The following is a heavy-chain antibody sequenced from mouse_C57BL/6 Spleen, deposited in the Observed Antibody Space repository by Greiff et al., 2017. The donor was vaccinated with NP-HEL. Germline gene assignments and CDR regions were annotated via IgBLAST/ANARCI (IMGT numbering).Heavy chain of an antibody. CDR2: INPSNGGT. D-gene: IGHD1-1*01. Sequence: QVQLKQPGTELVKPGASVKLSCKASGYTFTSYWMHWVKQRPGQGLEWIGNINPSNGGTNYNEKFKSKATLTVDKSTSTAYMQLSSLTSGDSAVYDCARGHYGSCYGFDYWGQGTTLTVSS. CDR3: ARGHYGSCYGFDY. CDR1: GYTFTSYW. J-gene: IGHJ2*01. V-gene: IGHV1-53*01.